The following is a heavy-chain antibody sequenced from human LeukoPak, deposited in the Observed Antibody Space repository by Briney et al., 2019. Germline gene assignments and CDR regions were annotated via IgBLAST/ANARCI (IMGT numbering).Heavy chain of an antibody. CDR1: VYTFTTYT. J-gene: IGHJ5*02. Sequence: ASVKVSCKPSVYTFTTYTMHWVRQAPGQRLEGMGCINGGNGNTKYSQNFQGRVTITRDTSASTVYMELNSLTSEDRALYSCALGYSSGLAVGTGPFDPWGQGTLVIVSS. CDR2: INGGNGNT. V-gene: IGHV1-3*01. CDR3: ALGYSSGLAVGTGPFDP. D-gene: IGHD6-19*01.